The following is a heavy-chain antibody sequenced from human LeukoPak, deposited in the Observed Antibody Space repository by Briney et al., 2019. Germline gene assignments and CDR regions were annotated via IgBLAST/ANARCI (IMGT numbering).Heavy chain of an antibody. V-gene: IGHV4-30-4*01. CDR3: ARRARDLTYYFDY. Sequence: SQTLSLTCTVSGASISSGDYLWSWIRQPPGMGLEWIGNIYYSGGTNYNASLKSRVTISIDTSKNQFSLNLSTVTAADTAVYYCARRARDLTYYFDYWGQGTLVTVSS. J-gene: IGHJ4*02. CDR1: GASISSGDYL. CDR2: IYYSGGT.